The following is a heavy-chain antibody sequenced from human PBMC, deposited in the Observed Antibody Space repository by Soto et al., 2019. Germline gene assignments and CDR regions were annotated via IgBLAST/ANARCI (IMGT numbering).Heavy chain of an antibody. CDR2: INHSGST. CDR1: GRSFSGYY. D-gene: IGHD6-6*01. Sequence: PSETLSLTCAAYGRSFSGYYWSWIRQPPGKGLEWIGEINHSGSTNYNPSLKSRVTISVDTSKNQFSLKLSSVTAADTAVYYCARGRQLGYWGQGTLVTVSS. V-gene: IGHV4-34*01. J-gene: IGHJ4*02. CDR3: ARGRQLGY.